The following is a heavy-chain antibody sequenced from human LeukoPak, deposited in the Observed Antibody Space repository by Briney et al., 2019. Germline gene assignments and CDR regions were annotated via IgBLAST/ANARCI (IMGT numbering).Heavy chain of an antibody. J-gene: IGHJ3*02. D-gene: IGHD2-15*01. V-gene: IGHV1-2*02. CDR3: ASTSGGYCSGGSCYSDAFDI. CDR2: INPNSGGT. Sequence: APLKVSCKASGYTFTGYYMHWVRQAPGPGLEWKGWINPNSGGTNYAQKFQGRVTMTRDTSISTAYMELSRLRSDDTAVYYCASTSGGYCSGGSCYSDAFDIWGQGTMVTVSS. CDR1: GYTFTGYY.